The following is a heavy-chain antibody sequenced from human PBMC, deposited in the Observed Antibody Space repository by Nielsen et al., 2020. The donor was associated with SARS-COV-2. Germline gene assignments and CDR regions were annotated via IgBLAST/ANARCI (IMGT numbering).Heavy chain of an antibody. Sequence: WIRQPPGKGLEWVAVISYDGSNKYYADSVKGRFTISRDNSKNTLYLQMNSLRAEDTAVYYCAKEWARYCSGGSCYRFDYWGQGTLVTVS. CDR3: AKEWARYCSGGSCYRFDY. D-gene: IGHD2-15*01. J-gene: IGHJ4*02. V-gene: IGHV3-30*18. CDR2: ISYDGSNK.